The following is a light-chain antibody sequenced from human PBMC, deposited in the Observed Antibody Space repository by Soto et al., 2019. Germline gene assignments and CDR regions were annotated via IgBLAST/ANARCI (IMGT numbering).Light chain of an antibody. CDR1: QSVSSSY. J-gene: IGKJ2*01. V-gene: IGKV3-20*01. CDR3: RRYVSSPYT. Sequence: EIVLTQSAGTLSLSPGERATLSCRASQSVSSSYLAWYQQKPGQAPRLLIYDASSRATGIPDRLSGSGSGTGLTLPISRLEPEDFAVYFSRRYVSSPYTLPQGPKLEI. CDR2: DAS.